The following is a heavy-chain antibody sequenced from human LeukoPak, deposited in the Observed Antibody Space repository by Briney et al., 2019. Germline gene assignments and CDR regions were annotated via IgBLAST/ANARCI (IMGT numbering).Heavy chain of an antibody. CDR3: ARGLTYYFDSSGYYVTDAFDI. V-gene: IGHV4-59*01. J-gene: IGHJ3*02. CDR2: IYYSGST. CDR1: GFTFSIYA. Sequence: GSLRLSCAASGFTFSIYAMNWVRQPPGKGLEWIGYIYYSGSTNYNPSLKSRVTISVDTSKNQFSLKLTSVTAADTAVYYCARGLTYYFDSSGYYVTDAFDIWGQGTMVTVSS. D-gene: IGHD3-22*01.